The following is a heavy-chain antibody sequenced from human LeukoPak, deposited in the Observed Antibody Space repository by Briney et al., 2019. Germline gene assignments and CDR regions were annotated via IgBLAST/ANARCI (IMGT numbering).Heavy chain of an antibody. CDR1: GGSISSYC. CDR3: ARVLGYCSSTSCYGGPDYYGMDV. V-gene: IGHV4-59*01. D-gene: IGHD2-2*01. Sequence: SETLSLTCTVSGGSISSYCWSWIRQPPGKGLEWIRYIYYSGSTNYNPSLKSRVTISVDTSKNQFSLKLSSVTAADTAVYYCARVLGYCSSTSCYGGPDYYGMDVWGKGTTVTVSS. J-gene: IGHJ6*04. CDR2: IYYSGST.